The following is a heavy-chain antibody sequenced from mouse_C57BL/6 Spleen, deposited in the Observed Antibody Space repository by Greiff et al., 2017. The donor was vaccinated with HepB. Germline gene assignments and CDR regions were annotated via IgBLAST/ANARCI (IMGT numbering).Heavy chain of an antibody. CDR2: IDPENGDT. J-gene: IGHJ1*03. CDR3: TGTTVVNWYFDV. Sequence: EVQLQQSGAELVRPGASVKLSCTASGFNIKDDYMHWVKQRPEQGLEWIGWIDPENGDTEYASKFQGKATITADTSSNTAYLQLSSLTSEDTAVYYCTGTTVVNWYFDVWAQGPRSPSPQ. D-gene: IGHD1-1*01. V-gene: IGHV14-4*01. CDR1: GFNIKDDY.